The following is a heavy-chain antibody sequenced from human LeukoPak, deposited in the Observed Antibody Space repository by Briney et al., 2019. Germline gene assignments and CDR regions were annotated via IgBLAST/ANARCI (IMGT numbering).Heavy chain of an antibody. J-gene: IGHJ4*02. Sequence: PGGSLRLSCAASGFTFSDYYMSWIRQAPGKGLEWVSYISSSGSTIYYADSVKGRFTISRDNAENSLYLQLNSLRAEDTAVYYCARNRNTGIWSGYYSDHWGQGTLVTVSS. V-gene: IGHV3-11*01. D-gene: IGHD3-3*01. CDR3: ARNRNTGIWSGYYSDH. CDR2: ISSSGSTI. CDR1: GFTFSDYY.